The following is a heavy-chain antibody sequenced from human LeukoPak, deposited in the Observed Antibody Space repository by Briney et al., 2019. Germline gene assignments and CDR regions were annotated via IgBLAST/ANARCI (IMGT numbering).Heavy chain of an antibody. D-gene: IGHD5-12*01. CDR3: AKSSRTEWLRLLSYFDY. Sequence: GGSLRLSCAASGFTFSSYAMIWVRQAPGKGLEWVSVISGNGDTTYYADSVKGRFTISRDNSRNTVYLQMNSLRGDDTAVYYCAKSSRTEWLRLLSYFDYWGQGTLVTVSS. CDR1: GFTFSSYA. J-gene: IGHJ4*02. CDR2: ISGNGDTT. V-gene: IGHV3-23*01.